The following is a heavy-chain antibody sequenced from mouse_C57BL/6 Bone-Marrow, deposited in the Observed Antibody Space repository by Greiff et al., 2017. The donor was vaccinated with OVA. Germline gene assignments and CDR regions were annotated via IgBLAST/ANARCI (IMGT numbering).Heavy chain of an antibody. CDR1: GFTFNTYA. J-gene: IGHJ1*03. Sequence: EVQLVESGGGLVQPQGSLKLSCAASGFTFNTYAMHWVRQAPGKGLEWVARIRSKSSNYATYYADSVKDRFTISRDDSQSMLYLQMNNLKTEDTAMYYCVRDRGFTTVDWYFDVWGTGTTVTVSS. CDR2: IRSKSSNYAT. CDR3: VRDRGFTTVDWYFDV. V-gene: IGHV10-3*01. D-gene: IGHD1-1*01.